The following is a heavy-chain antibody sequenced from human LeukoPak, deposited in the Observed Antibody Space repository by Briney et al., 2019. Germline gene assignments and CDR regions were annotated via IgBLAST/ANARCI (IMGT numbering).Heavy chain of an antibody. CDR3: AKSFYYDRSGSYVNHQFDH. D-gene: IGHD3-22*01. CDR1: GFTFSTYA. Sequence: RGSLRLSCAASGFTFSTYAMHWVRQAPGEGLEWVAVISYDGSNRYYPDSVKGRFTISRDTSKNTLYLQVNSLRAEETAAYYCAKSFYYDRSGSYVNHQFDHWGLGTLVTVSS. V-gene: IGHV3-30-3*02. J-gene: IGHJ4*02. CDR2: ISYDGSNR.